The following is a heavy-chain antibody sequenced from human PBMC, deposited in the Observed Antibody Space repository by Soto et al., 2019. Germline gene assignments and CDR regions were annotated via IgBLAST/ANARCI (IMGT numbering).Heavy chain of an antibody. Sequence: EVQLLESGGGLVQPGGSLRLSCAASGFTFSSYAMSWVRQAPGKGLEWVSAISGSGGSTYYADSVKGRFTICRDNSKNTLYLQMNSLRAEDTAVYYCAKNVWGITIFGGMDVWGQGTTVTVSS. CDR1: GFTFSSYA. CDR3: AKNVWGITIFGGMDV. J-gene: IGHJ6*02. D-gene: IGHD3-9*01. CDR2: ISGSGGST. V-gene: IGHV3-23*01.